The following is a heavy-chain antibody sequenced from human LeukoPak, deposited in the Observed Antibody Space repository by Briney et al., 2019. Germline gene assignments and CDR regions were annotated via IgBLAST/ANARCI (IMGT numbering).Heavy chain of an antibody. J-gene: IGHJ4*02. CDR3: AVRRVPAADISHDY. CDR1: GFIFRSYS. CDR2: ISSSSSYI. D-gene: IGHD2-2*01. V-gene: IGHV3-21*01. Sequence: PGGSLRLSCAASGFIFRSYSMNWVRQAPGKGLEWVSCISSSSSYIYYADSVKGRFTISRDNAKNSLYLQMNSLRAEDTAVYYCAVRRVPAADISHDYWGQGTLVTVSS.